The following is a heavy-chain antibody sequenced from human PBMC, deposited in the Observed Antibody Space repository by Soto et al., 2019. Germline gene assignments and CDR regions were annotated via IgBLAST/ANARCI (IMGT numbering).Heavy chain of an antibody. CDR2: ISYDGSNK. Sequence: GGSLRLSCAASGFTFSSYGMHWVRQAPGKGLEWVAVISYDGSNKYYADSVKGRFTISRENSKNTLYLQMNSLRAEDTAVYYCAKSQWQLTSYYYYGMDVWGQGTTVTVSS. V-gene: IGHV3-30*18. CDR1: GFTFSSYG. D-gene: IGHD1-26*01. J-gene: IGHJ6*02. CDR3: AKSQWQLTSYYYYGMDV.